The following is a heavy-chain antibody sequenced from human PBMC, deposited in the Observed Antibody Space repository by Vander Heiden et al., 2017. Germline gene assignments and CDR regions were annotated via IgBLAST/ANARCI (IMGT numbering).Heavy chain of an antibody. J-gene: IGHJ4*02. Sequence: EVQLLESGGDLVQPGGSLRLSCAASGFSFSNSAMSWVRQAPGKGLEWVSSISGSGDNTYYADSVKCRFTISRDNSKNTLYLRVNSLRAEDTAVYYCAKEYYDFWNGYPYYFDYWGQGTLVTVSS. CDR1: GFSFSNSA. V-gene: IGHV3-23*01. CDR2: ISGSGDNT. D-gene: IGHD3-3*01. CDR3: AKEYYDFWNGYPYYFDY.